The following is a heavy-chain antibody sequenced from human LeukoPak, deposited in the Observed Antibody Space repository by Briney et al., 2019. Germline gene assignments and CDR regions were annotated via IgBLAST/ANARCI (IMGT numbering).Heavy chain of an antibody. CDR1: GGSFSGYY. CDR2: INHSGST. Sequence: PSETLPLTCAVYGGSFSGYYWSWIRQPPGKGLEWIGEINHSGSTNYNPSLKSRVTISVDTSKNQFSLKLSSVTAADTAVYYCARGRDSSWLPFDYWGHGTLVTVSS. D-gene: IGHD6-13*01. J-gene: IGHJ5*01. CDR3: ARGRDSSWLPFDY. V-gene: IGHV4-34*01.